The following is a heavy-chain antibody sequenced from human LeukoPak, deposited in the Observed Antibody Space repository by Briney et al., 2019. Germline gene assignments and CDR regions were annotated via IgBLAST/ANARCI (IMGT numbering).Heavy chain of an antibody. CDR1: GFTFSSYW. D-gene: IGHD6-6*01. V-gene: IGHV3-7*01. CDR3: ARASIAARPGYFDY. CDR2: IKQDGSEK. Sequence: GGSLRLSCAASGFTFSSYWMSWVRQAPGKGLEWVANIKQDGSEKYYVDSGKGRFTISRDNAKNSLYLQMNSLRAEDTAVYYCARASIAARPGYFDYWGQGTLVTVSS. J-gene: IGHJ4*02.